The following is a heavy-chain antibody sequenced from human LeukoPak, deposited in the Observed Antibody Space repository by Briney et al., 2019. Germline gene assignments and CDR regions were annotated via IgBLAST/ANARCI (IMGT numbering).Heavy chain of an antibody. CDR2: IKGDGTST. V-gene: IGHV3-74*01. Sequence: PGGSLRLSCAASGFTFRNHWMHWVRQAPGKGLVWVSRIKGDGTSTIYAESVKGRFTISRDNAKNTVYLQMNSLKDEDTGVYYCARDAAGLDYWGQGTLVTVSS. D-gene: IGHD1-14*01. CDR1: GFTFRNHW. CDR3: ARDAAGLDY. J-gene: IGHJ4*02.